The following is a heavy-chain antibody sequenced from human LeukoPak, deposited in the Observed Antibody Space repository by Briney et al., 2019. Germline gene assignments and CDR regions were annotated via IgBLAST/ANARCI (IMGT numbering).Heavy chain of an antibody. V-gene: IGHV3-33*01. D-gene: IGHD1-26*01. J-gene: IGHJ5*02. Sequence: GGSLRLSCAASGFTFSSYGMHWVRQAPGKGLEGVAVIWYDGSNKYYADSVKGRFTISRDKSKNTLYLQMNSLRAEDTAVYYCARDGLVGAGAHWFDPWGQGTLVTVSS. CDR3: ARDGLVGAGAHWFDP. CDR2: IWYDGSNK. CDR1: GFTFSSYG.